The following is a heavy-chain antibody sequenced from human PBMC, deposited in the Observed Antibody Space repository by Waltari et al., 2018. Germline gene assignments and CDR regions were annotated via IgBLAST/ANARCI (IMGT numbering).Heavy chain of an antibody. V-gene: IGHV3-23*01. CDR1: GFTFSRSA. Sequence: EVQLLESGGGLVQPGGSLRLSCAASGFTFSRSAMSWVRKAPGKGLEWVSGISGSGDRTDDADSVKGRFTISRDNSKNTLSLQMNSLRVEDTAIYYCAKGANPQHPYHFENWGQGTLVTVSS. CDR2: ISGSGDRT. CDR3: AKGANPQHPYHFEN. J-gene: IGHJ4*02.